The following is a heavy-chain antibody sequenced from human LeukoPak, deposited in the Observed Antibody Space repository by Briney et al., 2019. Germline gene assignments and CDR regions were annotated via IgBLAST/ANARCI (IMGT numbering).Heavy chain of an antibody. J-gene: IGHJ4*02. CDR3: ARVEDYDILTGFDY. CDR1: GFTFSSYE. D-gene: IGHD3-9*01. CDR2: ISSSGSII. V-gene: IGHV3-48*03. Sequence: PGGSLRLSCAVSGFTFSSYEMNWVRQAPGKGLEWVSYISSSGSIIYYADSVKGRFTISRDNAKNSLYLQMNSLRAEDTAVYYCARVEDYDILTGFDYWGQGTLVTVSS.